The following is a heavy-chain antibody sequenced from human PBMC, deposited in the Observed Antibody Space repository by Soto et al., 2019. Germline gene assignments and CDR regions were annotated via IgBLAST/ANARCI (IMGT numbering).Heavy chain of an antibody. CDR3: ARDRKHSRSWYNECMDV. V-gene: IGHV6-1*01. J-gene: IGHJ6*02. D-gene: IGHD6-13*01. CDR2: TYYRSKWYN. Sequence: PSQTLSLTCAISGDSVSSNSAAWNWIRQSPSRGLEWLGRTYYRSKWYNDYAVSVKSRITINPDTSKNQFSLQLNSVTPEDTAVYYCARDRKHSRSWYNECMDVCGPGTTGTVSS. CDR1: GDSVSSNSAA.